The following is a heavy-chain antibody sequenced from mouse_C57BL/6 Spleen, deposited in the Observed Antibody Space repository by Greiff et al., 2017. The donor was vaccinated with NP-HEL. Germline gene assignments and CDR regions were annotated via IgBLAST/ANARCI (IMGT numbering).Heavy chain of an antibody. CDR2: INPGGGGT. D-gene: IGHD3-2*02. CDR1: GYAFTNYL. V-gene: IGHV1-54*01. J-gene: IGHJ3*01. CDR3: ARDSSGYVWFAY. Sequence: QVQLQQSGAELVRPGTSVKVSCKASGYAFTNYLIEWVKQRPGPGLEWIGVINPGGGGTNYNEKFKGKATLTADKSSSTAYMQLSSLTSEDSAVYFCARDSSGYVWFAYWGQGTLVTVSA.